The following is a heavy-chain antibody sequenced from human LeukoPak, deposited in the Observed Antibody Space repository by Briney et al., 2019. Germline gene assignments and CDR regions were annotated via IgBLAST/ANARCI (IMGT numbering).Heavy chain of an antibody. Sequence: SETLSLTCTVSGGSISSSSYSWGWIRQPPGKGLEWIGSIYYSGSTNYNPSLKSRVTISVDTSKNQFSLKLSSVTAADTAVYYCARLAYSGYDYFDYWGQGTLVTVSS. CDR3: ARLAYSGYDYFDY. J-gene: IGHJ4*02. D-gene: IGHD5-12*01. CDR2: IYYSGST. V-gene: IGHV4-39*07. CDR1: GGSISSSSYS.